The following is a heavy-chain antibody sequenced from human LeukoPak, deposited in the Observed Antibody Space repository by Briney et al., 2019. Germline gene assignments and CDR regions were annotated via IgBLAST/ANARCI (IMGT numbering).Heavy chain of an antibody. V-gene: IGHV3-23*01. CDR2: ISGSGGST. CDR1: GFTFSSYA. Sequence: PGGSLRLSCAASGFTFSSYAMSWVRQAPGKGLEWVSAISGSGGSTYYADSVKGRFTISRDNSKNTLYLQMNSLRAEDTAVYYCARDFYDSSGPSFDYWGQGTLVTVSS. D-gene: IGHD3-22*01. CDR3: ARDFYDSSGPSFDY. J-gene: IGHJ4*02.